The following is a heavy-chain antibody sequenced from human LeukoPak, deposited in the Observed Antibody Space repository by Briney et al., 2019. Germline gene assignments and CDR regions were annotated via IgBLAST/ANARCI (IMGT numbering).Heavy chain of an antibody. CDR2: ISVSGTT. Sequence: PGGSLRLSCVGSGFTFSSFNLDWVRHTPGKGLEWVAYISVSGTTYYADSVKGRFAISRDNAKNSLYLQMNSLRAEDTAVYYCARVGIAAAGTGYWGQGTLVTVSS. CDR1: GFTFSSFN. D-gene: IGHD6-13*01. V-gene: IGHV3-48*01. CDR3: ARVGIAAAGTGY. J-gene: IGHJ4*02.